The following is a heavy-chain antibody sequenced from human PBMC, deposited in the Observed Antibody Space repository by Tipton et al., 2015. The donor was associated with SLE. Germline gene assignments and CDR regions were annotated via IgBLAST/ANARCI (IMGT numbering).Heavy chain of an antibody. V-gene: IGHV4-34*01. CDR1: GGSFSGYY. J-gene: IGHJ6*02. CDR3: ARVGAAQYYYYGMDV. CDR2: INHSGST. D-gene: IGHD6-13*01. Sequence: TLSLTCAVYGGSFSGYYWSWIRQPPGKGLEWIGEINHSGSTNYNPSLKSRVTISVDTSKNQFSLKLSSVTAADTAVYYCARVGAAQYYYYGMDVWGQGTTVTVS.